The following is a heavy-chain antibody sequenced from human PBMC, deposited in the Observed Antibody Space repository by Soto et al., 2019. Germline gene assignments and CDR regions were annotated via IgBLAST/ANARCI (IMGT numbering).Heavy chain of an antibody. J-gene: IGHJ4*02. V-gene: IGHV4-30-2*01. D-gene: IGHD3-16*01. CDR3: ARGGGLMHLFDY. Sequence: SETLSLTCAVSGGSISSGGYSWSWIRQPPGKGLEWIGYIYHSGSTYYNPSLKSRVTISIDRSKNQFSLKLSSVTAADTAVYYCARGGGLMHLFDYWGQGTLVTVSS. CDR1: GGSISSGGYS. CDR2: IYHSGST.